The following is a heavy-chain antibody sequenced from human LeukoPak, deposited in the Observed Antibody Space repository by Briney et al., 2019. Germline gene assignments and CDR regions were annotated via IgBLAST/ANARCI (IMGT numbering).Heavy chain of an antibody. J-gene: IGHJ5*02. CDR2: ISWDGGST. Sequence: GGSLRLSCAASGSTFDDYTMHWVRQAPGKGLEWVSLISWDGGSTYYADSVKGRFTISRDNSKNSLYLQMNTLRTEDTALYYCAKDSAENYFHWFDPWGQGTLVTVSS. CDR1: GSTFDDYT. V-gene: IGHV3-43*01. CDR3: AKDSAENYFHWFDP. D-gene: IGHD2/OR15-2a*01.